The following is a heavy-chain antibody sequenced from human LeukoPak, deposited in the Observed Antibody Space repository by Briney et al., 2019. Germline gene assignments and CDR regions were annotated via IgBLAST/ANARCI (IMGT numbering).Heavy chain of an antibody. Sequence: ASVKVSCKASGYTFTSYDINWVRQATGQGLEWMGWMNPNSGNTGYAQKFQGRVTMTRNTSISTAYMELSSLRSEDTAVYYCARLPKGAAARSSAFDIWGQGTMVTVSS. CDR3: ARLPKGAAARSSAFDI. V-gene: IGHV1-8*01. CDR2: MNPNSGNT. CDR1: GYTFTSYD. J-gene: IGHJ3*02. D-gene: IGHD6-6*01.